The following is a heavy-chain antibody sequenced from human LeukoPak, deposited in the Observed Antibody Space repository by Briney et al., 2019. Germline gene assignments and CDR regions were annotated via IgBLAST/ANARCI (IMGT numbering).Heavy chain of an antibody. V-gene: IGHV3-74*01. CDR3: ARGVRCSYGMDV. CDR2: TNSDGIST. D-gene: IGHD4/OR15-4a*01. J-gene: IGHJ6*02. CDR1: GFTFSNHW. Sequence: GGSLRLSCAASGFTFSNHWMHWVRQAPGKGLVWVSRTNSDGISTIYADSVKGRFTTSRDNAKNTLDLQMNSLSAEDTAVYYCARGVRCSYGMDVWGQGTTVTVSS.